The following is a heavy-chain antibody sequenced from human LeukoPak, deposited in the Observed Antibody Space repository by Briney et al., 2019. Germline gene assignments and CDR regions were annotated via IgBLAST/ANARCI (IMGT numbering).Heavy chain of an antibody. CDR2: ISAYNGNT. D-gene: IGHD2-2*01. CDR1: GYTFTSYG. CDR3: ARDTPRYCSSTSCYSFDI. Sequence: ASVKVSCTASGYTFTSYGISWVRQAPGQGLEWMGWISAYNGNTNYAQKLQGRVTMTTDTSTSTAYMELRSLRSDDTAVYYCARDTPRYCSSTSCYSFDIWGQGTMVTVSS. J-gene: IGHJ3*02. V-gene: IGHV1-18*04.